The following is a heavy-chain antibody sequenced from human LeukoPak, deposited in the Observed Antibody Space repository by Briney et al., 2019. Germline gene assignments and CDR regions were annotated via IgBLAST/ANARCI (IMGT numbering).Heavy chain of an antibody. D-gene: IGHD3-3*01. CDR3: ASLITIFGVADIDY. Sequence: GGSLRLSCAASGFTFSSYAMSWVRQAPGKGLEWVSAISGSGGSTYYADSVKGRFTISRDNSKNTLYLQMNSLRAEDTAVYYCASLITIFGVADIDYWGQGTLVTVSS. J-gene: IGHJ4*02. V-gene: IGHV3-23*01. CDR1: GFTFSSYA. CDR2: ISGSGGST.